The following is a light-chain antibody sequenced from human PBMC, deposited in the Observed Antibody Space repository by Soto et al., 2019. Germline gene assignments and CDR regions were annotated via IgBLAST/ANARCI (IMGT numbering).Light chain of an antibody. CDR3: QQRSSWPWT. V-gene: IGKV3-11*01. CDR2: DAS. Sequence: EILLTQSPATLSLSPGEGATLSCRASLSVRSSLAWYQQKPGQAPRLLIYDASTRATGIPGRFSGSGSGTDFTLIISILEPEDFAVYYCQQRSSWPWTFGQGAKVEIK. CDR1: LSVRSS. J-gene: IGKJ1*01.